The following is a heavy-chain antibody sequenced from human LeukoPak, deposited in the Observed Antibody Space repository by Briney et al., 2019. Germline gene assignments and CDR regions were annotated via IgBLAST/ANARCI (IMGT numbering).Heavy chain of an antibody. V-gene: IGHV3-30-3*01. D-gene: IGHD3-22*01. CDR3: AREAESMMVVVTINWFDP. CDR2: ISYDGSNK. J-gene: IGHJ5*02. Sequence: GGSLRLLFATSGFTFSSYAMHWVRQAPGKGLEWVAVISYDGSNKYYADSVEGRFTISRDNSKNTLYLQMNSLRAEDTAVYYCAREAESMMVVVTINWFDPWGQRTLVTVSS. CDR1: GFTFSSYA.